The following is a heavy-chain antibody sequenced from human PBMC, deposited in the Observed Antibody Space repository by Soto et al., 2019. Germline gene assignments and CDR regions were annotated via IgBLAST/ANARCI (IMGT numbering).Heavy chain of an antibody. V-gene: IGHV4-39*01. J-gene: IGHJ4*02. D-gene: IGHD6-19*01. CDR3: ARRTVNIRTFYSGLKTHCFDY. Sequence: SETLSVTCAVAGGYIISSGYYWGWIRQPPGKGLEWIGSIYYSGSTYYTPSLQSRVAISVDTSKNQFSLKLNSVTAADTAVYYCARRTVNIRTFYSGLKTHCFDYWGQGTLVTVSS. CDR1: GGYIISSGYY. CDR2: IYYSGST.